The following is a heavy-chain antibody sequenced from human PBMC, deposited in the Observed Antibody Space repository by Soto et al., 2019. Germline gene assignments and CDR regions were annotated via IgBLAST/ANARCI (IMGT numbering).Heavy chain of an antibody. D-gene: IGHD2-15*01. J-gene: IGHJ4*02. CDR1: GATFSSYA. CDR3: VRVVAIPGSPDN. Sequence: QVQLVQSGAEVRQPASSVKVSCKTSGATFSSYAITWVRQAPGQGLEWMGGIVPTVDTSTYAQKFQGRVTITADQFTTTVYMELISLRSDDTAVYYCVRVVAIPGSPDNWGQGTLVTVSS. V-gene: IGHV1-69*12. CDR2: IVPTVDTS.